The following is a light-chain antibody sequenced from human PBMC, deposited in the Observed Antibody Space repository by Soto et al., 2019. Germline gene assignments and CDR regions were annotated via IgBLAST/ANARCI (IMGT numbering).Light chain of an antibody. J-gene: IGKJ4*01. CDR2: DAS. V-gene: IGKV3-11*01. CDR1: QSVSSY. Sequence: EIVLTQSPATLSLSPGERATLSCRASQSVSSYLAWYQQKPGQAPRLLIYDASNRATGIPARFSGSGSGTTFTLTTSSLEPEDFAVYYCKQGSNGALTFGGGTKVDIK. CDR3: KQGSNGALT.